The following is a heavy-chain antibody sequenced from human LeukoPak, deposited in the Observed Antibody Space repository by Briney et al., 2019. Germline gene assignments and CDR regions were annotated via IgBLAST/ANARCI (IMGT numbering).Heavy chain of an antibody. CDR1: GFPFSSYS. V-gene: IGHV3-21*01. J-gene: IGHJ4*02. D-gene: IGHD3-9*01. Sequence: GGSLRLSCAASGFPFSSYSMTWVRQAPGKGLEWVSSISSSSSYIYYADSVKGRFTISRDNAKNSLYLQMNSLRAEDTAMYYCARVLRYFDKIDYWGQGTLVTASS. CDR2: ISSSSSYI. CDR3: ARVLRYFDKIDY.